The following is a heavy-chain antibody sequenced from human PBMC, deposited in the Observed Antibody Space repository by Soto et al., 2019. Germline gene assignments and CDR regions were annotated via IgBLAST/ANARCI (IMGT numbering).Heavy chain of an antibody. J-gene: IGHJ5*02. CDR1: GYTLTELS. Sequence: QVQLVQSGAEVKKPGASVKVSCKVSGYTLTELSMHWVRQAPGNGLEWKGGFDPEDGETIYAQKFQGRVTMTQDTSTDTAYMELSSLRSEDTAVYYCATKDYGSGSYYNVDWFDPWGQGTLVTVSS. CDR2: FDPEDGET. D-gene: IGHD3-10*01. CDR3: ATKDYGSGSYYNVDWFDP. V-gene: IGHV1-24*01.